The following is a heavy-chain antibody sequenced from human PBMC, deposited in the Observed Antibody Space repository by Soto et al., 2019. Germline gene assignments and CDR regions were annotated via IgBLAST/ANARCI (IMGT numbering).Heavy chain of an antibody. CDR2: IIPIFGTA. CDR1: GGTFSSYA. D-gene: IGHD2-21*02. CDR3: ARDRLFGGGGDCYSDSFQH. Sequence: EASVKVSCKASGGTFSSYAISWVRQAPGQGLEWMGGIIPIFGTANYAQKFQGRVTITADESTSTAYMELSSLRSEDTAVYYCARDRLFGGGGDCYSDSFQHWGQGTLVTVSS. V-gene: IGHV1-69*13. J-gene: IGHJ1*01.